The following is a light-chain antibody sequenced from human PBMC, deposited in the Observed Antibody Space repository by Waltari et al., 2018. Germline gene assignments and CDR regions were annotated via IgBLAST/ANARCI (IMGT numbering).Light chain of an antibody. Sequence: SALTQPASVSGSLGQSITFSCTGTISDVGGYNYVAWYQQHPGQAPKLMIHDVTKRPSGLSMRVSGSKSSNTASLTISGLQPDDEADYYCISYSRATPGNVVIGGGTKLTVL. V-gene: IGLV2-14*01. CDR2: DVT. J-gene: IGLJ2*01. CDR1: ISDVGGYNY. CDR3: ISYSRATPGNVV.